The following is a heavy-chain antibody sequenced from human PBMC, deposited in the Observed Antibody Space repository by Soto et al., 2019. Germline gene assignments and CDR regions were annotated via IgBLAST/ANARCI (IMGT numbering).Heavy chain of an antibody. V-gene: IGHV3-74*01. CDR1: GFTFSNHW. CDR2: INPDGTST. CDR3: ARSLAGGVDV. Sequence: EVQLVESGGGLVQPGGSLRLSCAASGFTFSNHWMHWVRQAPGKGLVWVSRINPDGTSTSYAGSVKGRFTISRDNAKNTLNLQMNSLRAEDRAVYYCARSLAGGVDVWGQGTAVTVSS. D-gene: IGHD3-10*01. J-gene: IGHJ6*02.